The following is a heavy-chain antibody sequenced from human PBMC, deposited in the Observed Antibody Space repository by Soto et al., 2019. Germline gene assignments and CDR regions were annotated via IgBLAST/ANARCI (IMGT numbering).Heavy chain of an antibody. CDR2: FDPEDGET. V-gene: IGHV1-24*01. Sequence: GASVKVSCKVSGYTLTELSMHWVRQAPGKGLEWMGGFDPEDGETIYAQKFQGRVTMTEDTSTDTAYMELSSLRSEDTAVYYCATATLAGITFSYWGQGTLVTVSS. D-gene: IGHD3-16*01. CDR1: GYTLTELS. J-gene: IGHJ4*02. CDR3: ATATLAGITFSY.